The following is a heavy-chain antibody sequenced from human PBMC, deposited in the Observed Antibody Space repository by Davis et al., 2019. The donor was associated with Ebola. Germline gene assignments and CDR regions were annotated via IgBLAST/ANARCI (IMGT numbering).Heavy chain of an antibody. D-gene: IGHD4-11*01. V-gene: IGHV1-69*04. Sequence: AASVKVSCKASGYTFTGYYMHWVRQAPGQGLEWMGRIIPILGIANYAQKFQGRVTITADKSTSTAYMELSSLRSEDTAVYYCARVRTVTREDYYYYYGMDVWGQGTTVTVSS. CDR1: GYTFTGYY. J-gene: IGHJ6*02. CDR3: ARVRTVTREDYYYYYGMDV. CDR2: IIPILGIA.